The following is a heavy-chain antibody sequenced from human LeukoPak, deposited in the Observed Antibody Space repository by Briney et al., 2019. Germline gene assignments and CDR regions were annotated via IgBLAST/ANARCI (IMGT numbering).Heavy chain of an antibody. CDR1: GYTFTSYA. Sequence: ASVKVSCKASGYTFTSYAMEWVRQAPGQRLEWMGRINAGNGNTKYSQKFQGRVTITRDTSASTAYMELSSLRSEDTAVYYCARARTWRQGEDAFDIWGQGTMVTVSS. CDR2: INAGNGNT. V-gene: IGHV1-3*01. D-gene: IGHD5-18*01. J-gene: IGHJ3*02. CDR3: ARARTWRQGEDAFDI.